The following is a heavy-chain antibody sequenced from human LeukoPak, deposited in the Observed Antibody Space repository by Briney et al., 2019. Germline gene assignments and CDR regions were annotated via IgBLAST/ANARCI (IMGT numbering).Heavy chain of an antibody. Sequence: GRSLRLSCAASGFTFSSYGMHWVRQAPGKGLEWVAVISYDGSNKYYADSVKGRFTISRDNSKNTLYLQMNSLRAEDMAVYYCARDGREGDAFDIWGQGTMVTVSS. CDR2: ISYDGSNK. CDR3: ARDGREGDAFDI. V-gene: IGHV3-30*03. D-gene: IGHD1-26*01. J-gene: IGHJ3*02. CDR1: GFTFSSYG.